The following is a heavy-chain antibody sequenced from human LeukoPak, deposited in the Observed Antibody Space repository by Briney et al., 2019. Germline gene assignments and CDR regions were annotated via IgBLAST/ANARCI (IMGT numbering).Heavy chain of an antibody. CDR2: INAGNGNT. V-gene: IGHV1-3*01. Sequence: ASVKVSCKASGYTFTTYAMHWVRQAPGQRLEWMGWINAGNGNTKYSQKFQARVTITRDTSASTAYMELSSLRSEDTAVYYCARYSSYGYFDYWGQGTLVTVSS. CDR1: GYTFTTYA. D-gene: IGHD3-10*01. J-gene: IGHJ4*02. CDR3: ARYSSYGYFDY.